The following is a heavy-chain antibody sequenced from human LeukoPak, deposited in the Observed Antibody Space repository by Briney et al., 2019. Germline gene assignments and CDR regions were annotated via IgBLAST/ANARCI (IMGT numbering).Heavy chain of an antibody. D-gene: IGHD3-22*01. CDR1: GGSMISDSNY. Sequence: PSETLSLTCAVSGGSMISDSNYWSWIRQPVGKGLEWIGRIYTSGSTNYNPSLKSRVTISVDTSKNQFSLKLSSVTPADTAVYYCASTDEGRYYDSSGYFFGYWAQGTLVTVSS. J-gene: IGHJ4*02. V-gene: IGHV4-61*02. CDR2: IYTSGST. CDR3: ASTDEGRYYDSSGYFFGY.